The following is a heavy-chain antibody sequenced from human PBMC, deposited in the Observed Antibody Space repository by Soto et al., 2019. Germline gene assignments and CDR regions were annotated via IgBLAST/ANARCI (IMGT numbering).Heavy chain of an antibody. CDR3: ARQVGSTMIVRGWFDP. CDR1: GGSISSSSYY. Sequence: QLQLQESGPGLVKPSETLSLTCTVSGGSISSSSYYWGWIRQPPGKGLEWIGSIYYSGSTYYNPSLKSRVTISVDTSKNQFSLKLSSVTAADTAVYYCARQVGSTMIVRGWFDPWGQGTLVTVSS. CDR2: IYYSGST. D-gene: IGHD3-22*01. J-gene: IGHJ5*02. V-gene: IGHV4-39*01.